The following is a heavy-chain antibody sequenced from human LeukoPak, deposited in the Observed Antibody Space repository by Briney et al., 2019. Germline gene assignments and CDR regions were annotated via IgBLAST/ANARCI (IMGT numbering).Heavy chain of an antibody. J-gene: IGHJ5*02. CDR3: ARGQLQRPAATFDP. D-gene: IGHD6-25*01. Sequence: ASVKVSCKASGYTFTGYYMHWVRQAPGQGLEWMGWINPNSGGTNYAQKLQGRVTMTTDTSTSTAYMELRSLRSDDTAVYYCARGQLQRPAATFDPWGQGTLVTVSS. CDR1: GYTFTGYY. V-gene: IGHV1-2*02. CDR2: INPNSGGT.